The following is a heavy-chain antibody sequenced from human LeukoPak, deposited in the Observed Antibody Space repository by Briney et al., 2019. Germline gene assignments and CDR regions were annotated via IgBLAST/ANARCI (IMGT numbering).Heavy chain of an antibody. CDR1: GFTFDDYG. V-gene: IGHV3-66*01. CDR2: IYSDGST. Sequence: PGGSLRLSCAASGFTFDDYGMSWVRQVPGKGLEWVSFIYSDGSTYYADSVKGRFTISRDNSKNTLYLQMNSLRAEDTAVYYCARDLLYSNYEEDWGQGTLVTVSS. D-gene: IGHD4-11*01. J-gene: IGHJ4*02. CDR3: ARDLLYSNYEED.